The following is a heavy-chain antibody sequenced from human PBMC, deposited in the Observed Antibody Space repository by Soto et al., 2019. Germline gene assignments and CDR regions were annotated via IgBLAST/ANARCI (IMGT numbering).Heavy chain of an antibody. Sequence: EVQLVESGGGLVQPGGSLRLSCAASGFTFTSHGMNWARQAPGMGLEWVAHIDSTAATISYADPMRGRFTISRDNAKNSLYLQMNSMRAEDTAIYYCSTDPDGIYDFDYWCQGILVTVSS. CDR1: GFTFTSHG. CDR2: IDSTAATI. CDR3: STDPDGIYDFDY. D-gene: IGHD1-20*01. J-gene: IGHJ4*02. V-gene: IGHV3-48*03.